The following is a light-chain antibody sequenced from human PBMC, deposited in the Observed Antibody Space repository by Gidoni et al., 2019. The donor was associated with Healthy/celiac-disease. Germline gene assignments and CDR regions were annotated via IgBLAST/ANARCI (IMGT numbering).Light chain of an antibody. CDR1: QSFLYSSNSLNY. V-gene: IGKV4-1*01. CDR3: QQYYSTPYS. Sequence: DIVMTQSPDSLAVSLGERATINCKSSQSFLYSSNSLNYLVWYQQKPGQPPKLLIYWASTRESGVPDRFSGSVSGTDFTLTIISLQAEDVAVYYCQQYYSTPYSFGQGTKLEIK. CDR2: WAS. J-gene: IGKJ2*03.